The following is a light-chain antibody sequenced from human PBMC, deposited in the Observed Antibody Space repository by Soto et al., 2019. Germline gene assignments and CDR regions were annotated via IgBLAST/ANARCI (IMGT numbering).Light chain of an antibody. V-gene: IGKV3-20*01. Sequence: EIVLTQSPVTLSLSPGETVALFCRASQGVSSNLAWYHQRPGQPPRLIIHGTFTRATGTPDRFXGSGXGTXXXXXXXXXXPEDFGMYYCQQYAQLLPVTFGGGTTVEVK. CDR1: QGVSSN. CDR3: QQYAQLLPVT. J-gene: IGKJ4*01. CDR2: GTF.